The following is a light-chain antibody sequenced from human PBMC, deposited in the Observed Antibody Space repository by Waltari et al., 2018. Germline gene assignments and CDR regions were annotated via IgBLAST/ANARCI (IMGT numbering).Light chain of an antibody. V-gene: IGKV3-20*01. Sequence: EIVLTQSPGTLSLSPGERATLSCRATQSVSSSHLAWYQQKPGQAPRLLISGASSRATGIPDRFSASGYGTDFTLTISRLEPEDFAVYYCQQYGSSPLTFGGGTKVEIK. CDR3: QQYGSSPLT. J-gene: IGKJ4*01. CDR1: QSVSSSH. CDR2: GAS.